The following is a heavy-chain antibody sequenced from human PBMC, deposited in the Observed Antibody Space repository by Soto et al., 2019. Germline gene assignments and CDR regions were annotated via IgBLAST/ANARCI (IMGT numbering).Heavy chain of an antibody. V-gene: IGHV4-31*03. CDR1: GGSISSGGYY. J-gene: IGHJ3*02. CDR3: ASYSRSGTSAFDI. D-gene: IGHD6-13*01. Sequence: PSETLSLTCTVSGGSISSGGYYWSWIRQHPGKGLEWIGYIYYSGSTYYNPSLKSRVTISVDTSKNQFSLKLGSVTAADTAVYYCASYSRSGTSAFDIWGQGTMVTVSS. CDR2: IYYSGST.